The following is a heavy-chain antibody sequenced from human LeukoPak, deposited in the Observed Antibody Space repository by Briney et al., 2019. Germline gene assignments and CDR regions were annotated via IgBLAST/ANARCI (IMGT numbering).Heavy chain of an antibody. CDR3: ARPYDTRGYFPDY. CDR2: ISRGSDHI. CDR1: GFTFSSYT. Sequence: GGSLRLSCAASGFTFSSYTMNWVRQAPGKGLEWVSSISRGSDHIFYADSMKGRFTISRDNAKNSLYLQMNSLGAEDTAVYYCARPYDTRGYFPDYWGQGTLVTVSS. J-gene: IGHJ4*02. D-gene: IGHD3-22*01. V-gene: IGHV3-21*01.